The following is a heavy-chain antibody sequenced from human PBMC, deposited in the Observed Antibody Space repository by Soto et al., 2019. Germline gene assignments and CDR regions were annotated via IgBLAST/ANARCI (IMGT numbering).Heavy chain of an antibody. D-gene: IGHD2-2*01. J-gene: IGHJ6*02. Sequence: GGSLRLSCAASGFTFSNAWMNWVRQAPGKGLEWVGRIKSKTDGGTTDYAAPVKGRFTISRDDSKNTLYLQMNSLKTEDTAVYYCTTDQPPLPFYYYYYGMDVWGQGTTVTVSS. V-gene: IGHV3-15*07. CDR1: GFTFSNAW. CDR3: TTDQPPLPFYYYYYGMDV. CDR2: IKSKTDGGTT.